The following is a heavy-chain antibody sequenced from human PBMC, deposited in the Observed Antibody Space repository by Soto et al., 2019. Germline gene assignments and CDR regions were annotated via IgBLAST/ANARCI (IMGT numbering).Heavy chain of an antibody. CDR1: GSTFTGYY. D-gene: IGHD3-9*01. CDR3: ARVGRRYDILTGYFAALDAFDI. Sequence: ASVKVSCKASGSTFTGYYMHWVRQAPGQGLEWMGWINPNSGGTNYAQKFQGWVTMTRDTSISTAYMERSRLRSDDTAVYYCARVGRRYDILTGYFAALDAFDIWGQGTMVTVSS. J-gene: IGHJ3*02. CDR2: INPNSGGT. V-gene: IGHV1-2*04.